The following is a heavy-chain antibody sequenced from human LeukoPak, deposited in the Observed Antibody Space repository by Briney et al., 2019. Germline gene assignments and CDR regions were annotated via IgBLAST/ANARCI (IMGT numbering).Heavy chain of an antibody. CDR1: GFTFRSYW. CDR2: IKQDGSET. Sequence: GGSLGLSCAASGFTFRSYWMTWVRQSPGKGLEWVANIKQDGSETYHVDSVKGRFTISRDNAKDSLYLEMNSLRAEDTAVYYCARGGQAGTGDVWGQGTLVTVSS. D-gene: IGHD2-21*02. V-gene: IGHV3-7*01. J-gene: IGHJ4*02. CDR3: ARGGQAGTGDV.